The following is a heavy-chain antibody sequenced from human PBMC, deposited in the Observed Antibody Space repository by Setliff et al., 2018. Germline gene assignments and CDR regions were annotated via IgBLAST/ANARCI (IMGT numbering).Heavy chain of an antibody. V-gene: IGHV1-69*06. J-gene: IGHJ4*02. CDR3: ARDRPPYYYDSSGYYYSAGNFDY. CDR2: IIPIFGTA. CDR1: GGTFSSYA. Sequence: SVKVSCKASGGTFSSYAITWVRQAPGQGLEWMGRIIPIFGTANYAQKFQGRVTITADKSTSTAYMELSSLRSEDTAVYYCARDRPPYYYDSSGYYYSAGNFDYWGQGTLVTVSS. D-gene: IGHD3-22*01.